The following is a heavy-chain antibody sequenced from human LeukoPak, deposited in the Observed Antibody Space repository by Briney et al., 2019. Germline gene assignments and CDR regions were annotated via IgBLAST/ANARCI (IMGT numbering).Heavy chain of an antibody. CDR1: GFTFSSYG. Sequence: GGSLRLSCAASGFTFSSYGMHWVHQAPGKGLEWVAVVWYDGSNKYYADSVKGRFTISRDNSKNTLYLQMNSLRVDDTAVYYCAQQLGYCSGGTCYFTYWGQGTLVTVSS. V-gene: IGHV3-33*06. D-gene: IGHD2-15*01. CDR2: VWYDGSNK. CDR3: AQQLGYCSGGTCYFTY. J-gene: IGHJ1*01.